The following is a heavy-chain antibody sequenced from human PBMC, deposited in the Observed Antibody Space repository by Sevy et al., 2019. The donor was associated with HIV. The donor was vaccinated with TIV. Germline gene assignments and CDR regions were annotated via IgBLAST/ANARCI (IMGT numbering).Heavy chain of an antibody. CDR1: AFTFSGYS. J-gene: IGHJ4*02. D-gene: IGHD6-19*01. CDR2: ISSLSNYI. Sequence: GGSLRLSCAASAFTFSGYSMNWVRQAPGKGLEWVSSISSLSNYIYYADSVKGRFTISRDNAKNSLYLQMNSLRAEDTAVYYCARDPERGPVTGSLDYWGQGTLVTVSS. V-gene: IGHV3-21*01. CDR3: ARDPERGPVTGSLDY.